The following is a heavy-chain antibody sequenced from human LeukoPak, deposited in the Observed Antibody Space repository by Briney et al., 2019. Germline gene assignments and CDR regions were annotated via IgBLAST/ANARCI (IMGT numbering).Heavy chain of an antibody. CDR1: GYTFTDYY. D-gene: IGHD3-22*01. V-gene: IGHV1-2*02. Sequence: GASVKVSCKASGYTFTDYYLHWVRQAPGQGLEWMGWINPNSGGTNYGQNFQGRVTMTRDTSISTAYMELSRLRSEDTAVYYCARVMGLVVVLDYWGQGTLVTVSS. CDR3: ARVMGLVVVLDY. CDR2: INPNSGGT. J-gene: IGHJ4*02.